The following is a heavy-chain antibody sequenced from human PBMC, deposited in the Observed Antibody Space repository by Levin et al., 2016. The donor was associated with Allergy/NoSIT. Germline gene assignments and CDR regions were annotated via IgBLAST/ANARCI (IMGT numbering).Heavy chain of an antibody. D-gene: IGHD5-18*01. CDR2: IKQDGSVE. CDR1: GFIFSKFW. J-gene: IGHJ5*02. Sequence: GSLRLSCAASGFIFSKFWMTWVRQAPGKGLEWVANIKQDGSVEYYVDSVKGRFTISRDNSKNSLYLQMDSLRAEDTAVYYCATSGGSSYGRPYNWLDPWGQGTLVTVSS. V-gene: IGHV3-7*03. CDR3: ATSGGSSYGRPYNWLDP.